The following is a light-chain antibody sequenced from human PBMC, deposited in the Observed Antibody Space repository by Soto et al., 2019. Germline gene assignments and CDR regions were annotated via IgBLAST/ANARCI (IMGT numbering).Light chain of an antibody. CDR1: SSDVGAYNY. CDR2: EVT. V-gene: IGLV2-8*01. Sequence: QSVLTQPPSASGSPGQSVTISCTGTSSDVGAYNYVSWYQQHAGKAPKLVIYEVTKRPSGVPDRFSGSKSANTASLTVSGRQAEDEADYHCSSFASSNTWVFGGGTKLTVL. CDR3: SSFASSNTWV. J-gene: IGLJ3*02.